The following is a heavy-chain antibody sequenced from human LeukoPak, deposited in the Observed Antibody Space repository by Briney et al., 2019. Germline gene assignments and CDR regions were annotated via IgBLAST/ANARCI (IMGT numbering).Heavy chain of an antibody. CDR3: AKTNGYPNWFGP. CDR1: GFTFSSYA. V-gene: IGHV3-23*01. Sequence: PSGGSLRLSCAASGFTFSSYAMSWVRQAPGKGLEWVSTIQANGDGTYYADSVKGRFSISRDNSKNTLSLQMNSLRAEDTAVYYCAKTNGYPNWFGPWGQGTLVTVSS. J-gene: IGHJ5*02. D-gene: IGHD3-16*02. CDR2: IQANGDGT.